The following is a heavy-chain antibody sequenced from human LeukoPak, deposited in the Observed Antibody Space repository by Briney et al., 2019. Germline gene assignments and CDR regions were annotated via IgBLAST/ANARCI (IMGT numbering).Heavy chain of an antibody. Sequence: ASVKVSCKASGYTFTGYYMHWVQQAPGQGLEWMGWINPNSGGTNYAQKFQGRVTMTRDTSISTAYMELSRLRSDDTAVYYCAREFLGGSYPGVGMDVWGQGTTVTVSS. J-gene: IGHJ6*02. D-gene: IGHD1-26*01. V-gene: IGHV1-2*02. CDR1: GYTFTGYY. CDR3: AREFLGGSYPGVGMDV. CDR2: INPNSGGT.